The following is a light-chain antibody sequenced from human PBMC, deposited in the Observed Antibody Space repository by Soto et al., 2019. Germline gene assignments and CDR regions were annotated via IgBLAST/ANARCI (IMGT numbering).Light chain of an antibody. CDR3: GADHGSGSNFVYDNV. CDR2: VGTGGIVG. V-gene: IGLV9-49*01. Sequence: QSVLTQPPSASASLGASVTLTCTLSSGYSNYKVDWYQQRPGKGPRFVMRVGTGGIVGSKGDGIPDRFSVLGSGLNRYLTIKNIQEEDESDYHCGADHGSGSNFVYDNVFGSGTQLTVL. CDR1: SGYSNYK. J-gene: IGLJ6*01.